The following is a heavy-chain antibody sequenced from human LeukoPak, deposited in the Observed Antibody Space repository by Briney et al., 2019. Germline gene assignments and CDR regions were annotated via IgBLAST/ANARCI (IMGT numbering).Heavy chain of an antibody. CDR2: TYYRSKWNN. Sequence: HSQTLSLTCAISGDXVSSNSAAWNWIRQSPSRGLEWLGRTYYRSKWNNDYAASVKSRITINPDTTKNQFSLQLNSVTPEDTAVYYCAKDGGHCSGGSCYRFDYWGQGTLVTVSS. V-gene: IGHV6-1*01. J-gene: IGHJ4*02. CDR3: AKDGGHCSGGSCYRFDY. CDR1: GDXVSSNSAA. D-gene: IGHD2-15*01.